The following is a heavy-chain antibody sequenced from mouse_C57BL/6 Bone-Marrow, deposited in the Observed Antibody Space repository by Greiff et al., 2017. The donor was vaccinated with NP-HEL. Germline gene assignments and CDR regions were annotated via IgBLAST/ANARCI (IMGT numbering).Heavy chain of an antibody. V-gene: IGHV5-15*01. CDR3: ARSQGRVYFDY. CDR1: GFTFSDYG. CDR2: ISNWAYSI. J-gene: IGHJ2*01. Sequence: VHLVESGGGLVQPGGSLKLSCAASGFTFSDYGMAWVRQAPRKGPEWVAFISNWAYSIYYADTVTGRFAISSENAKNTLYLEMSSLRSEDTAMYYCARSQGRVYFDYWGQGTTLTVSS.